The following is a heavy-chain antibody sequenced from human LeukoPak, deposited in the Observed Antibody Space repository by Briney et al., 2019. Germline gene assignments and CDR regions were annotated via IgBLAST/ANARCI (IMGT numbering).Heavy chain of an antibody. Sequence: GGSLRLSCAASGFTFSSYAMSWVRQAPGKGLEWVSAISGSGGNTYYADSVKGRFTVSRDNSKNTLYLQMNSLRAEDTAVYYCANSLVLRFLEWLLWGQGTLVTVSS. CDR2: ISGSGGNT. CDR3: ANSLVLRFLEWLL. D-gene: IGHD3-3*01. V-gene: IGHV3-23*01. CDR1: GFTFSSYA. J-gene: IGHJ4*02.